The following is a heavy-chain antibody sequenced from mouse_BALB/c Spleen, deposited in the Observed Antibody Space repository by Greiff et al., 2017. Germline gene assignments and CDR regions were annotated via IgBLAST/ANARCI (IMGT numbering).Heavy chain of an antibody. J-gene: IGHJ4*01. V-gene: IGHV3-2*02. CDR2: ISYSGST. D-gene: IGHD1-1*01. CDR1: GYSIPSDYA. Sequence: EVQLVESGPGLVKPSQSLSLTCTVTGYSIPSDYAWNLIRQFPGNQLECMGYISYSGSTSDNPTLKSRISIIRDPSKNQFFLQFNSVTPEDTATYYSARVGYGRGGMDYWGQGTSVTVSS. CDR3: ARVGYGRGGMDY.